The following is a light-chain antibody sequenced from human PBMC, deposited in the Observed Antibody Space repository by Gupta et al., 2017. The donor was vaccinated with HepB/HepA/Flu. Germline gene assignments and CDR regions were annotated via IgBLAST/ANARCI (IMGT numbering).Light chain of an antibody. Sequence: QSALTQPASVSGSPGQSITISCTGTSSDVGSYNLVSWYQQHPGKAPKLIIYEGIKRPSGVSSRFSGSKSGNTASLTISGLQAEDEADYYCSSYMPGVIFGGGTKLTVL. V-gene: IGLV2-23*01. CDR2: EGI. J-gene: IGLJ2*01. CDR1: SSDVGSYNL. CDR3: SSYMPGVI.